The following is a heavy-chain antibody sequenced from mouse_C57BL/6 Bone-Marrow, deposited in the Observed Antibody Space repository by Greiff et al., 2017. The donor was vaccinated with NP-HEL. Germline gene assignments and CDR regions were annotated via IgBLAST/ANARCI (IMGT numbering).Heavy chain of an antibody. CDR1: GYTFTDYY. CDR3: ARGGYYLN. CDR2: INPNNGGT. D-gene: IGHD2-3*01. J-gene: IGHJ2*01. Sequence: VQLQQSGPELVKPGASVKISCKASGYTFTDYYMNWVKQSHGKSLEWIGDINPNNGGTSYNQKFKGKATLTVDKSSSTAYMELRSLTSEDSAVYYCARGGYYLNWGKGTTLTVSS. V-gene: IGHV1-26*01.